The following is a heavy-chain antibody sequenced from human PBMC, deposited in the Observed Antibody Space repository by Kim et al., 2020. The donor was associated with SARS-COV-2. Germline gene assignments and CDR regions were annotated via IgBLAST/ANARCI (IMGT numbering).Heavy chain of an antibody. Sequence: GGSLRLSCAASGFTFSSYGMHWVRQAPGKGLEWVAVISYDGSNKYYADSVKGRFTISRDNSKNTLYLQMNSLRAEDTAVYYCAKDDITIFGVVIPLSVWGQGTTVTVSS. CDR1: GFTFSSYG. CDR2: ISYDGSNK. V-gene: IGHV3-30*18. D-gene: IGHD3-3*01. CDR3: AKDDITIFGVVIPLSV. J-gene: IGHJ6*02.